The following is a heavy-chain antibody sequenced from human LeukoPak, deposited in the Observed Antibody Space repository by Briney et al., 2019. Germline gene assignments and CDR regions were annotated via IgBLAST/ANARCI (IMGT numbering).Heavy chain of an antibody. Sequence: SETLSLTCAVYGGSFSGYYWSWIRQPPGKGLEWIGEINHSGSTNYNPSLKSRVTISVDTSKNQFSLKLSSVTAADTAVYYCARGKSSFGPWGQGILVTVSS. J-gene: IGHJ5*02. CDR1: GGSFSGYY. V-gene: IGHV4-34*01. CDR3: ARGKSSFGP. CDR2: INHSGST.